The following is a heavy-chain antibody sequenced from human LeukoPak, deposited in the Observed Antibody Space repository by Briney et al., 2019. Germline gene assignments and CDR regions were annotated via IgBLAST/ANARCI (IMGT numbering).Heavy chain of an antibody. Sequence: GESLKISCKGSGYSFASYWITWVRQMPGKGLEWTGRIDPSDSYTNCSPSFQGHVTISADKSISTAYLQWSSLKASDTGMYYCARRCSSSSCRFEYWGQGTLVTVSS. J-gene: IGHJ4*02. CDR1: GYSFASYW. D-gene: IGHD2-2*01. V-gene: IGHV5-10-1*01. CDR3: ARRCSSSSCRFEY. CDR2: IDPSDSYT.